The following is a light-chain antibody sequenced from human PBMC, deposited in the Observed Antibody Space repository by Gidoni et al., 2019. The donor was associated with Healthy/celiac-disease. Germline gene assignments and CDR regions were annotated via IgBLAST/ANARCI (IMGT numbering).Light chain of an antibody. CDR2: QDT. J-gene: IGLJ1*01. Sequence: SYELTQPPSVSVSPGQTASITCSGDKLGGNYACWYQQKPGQSPVLVIYQDTKRPSGIPERFSGSNSGNTATLTISGTQAMDEADYYCQAWDSSIGYVFGTGTKVTVL. CDR1: KLGGNY. CDR3: QAWDSSIGYV. V-gene: IGLV3-1*01.